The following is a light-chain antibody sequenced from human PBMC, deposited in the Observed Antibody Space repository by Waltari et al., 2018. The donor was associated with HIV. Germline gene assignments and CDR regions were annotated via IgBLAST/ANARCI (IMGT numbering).Light chain of an antibody. CDR3: VLFMGNGIWV. J-gene: IGLJ3*02. V-gene: IGLV8-61*01. Sequence: QTVVTQEPSFSVSPGGTVTLTCGLSSGSVSTSYYPSWYQQTPGQAPRTVIYSTNTRSSGFPDRFSGSILGNKAALTITGARADDESDYYCVLFMGNGIWVFGGGTKLTVL. CDR2: STN. CDR1: SGSVSTSYY.